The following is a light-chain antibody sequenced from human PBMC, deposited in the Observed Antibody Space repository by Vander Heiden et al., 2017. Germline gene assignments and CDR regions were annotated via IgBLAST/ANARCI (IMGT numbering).Light chain of an antibody. V-gene: IGKV3D-20*01. CDR3: RQYGSTPFT. Sequence: VLTQSPATLSLCPGERATLSCGASQSVSRNYIAWYQQKAGPPPRLVIYDASTRASGIPDRFSGSGSGTEFTLTINRLDPEDLAVFYCRQYGSTPFTFGGGTTLEIK. CDR2: DAS. J-gene: IGKJ4*01. CDR1: QSVSRNY.